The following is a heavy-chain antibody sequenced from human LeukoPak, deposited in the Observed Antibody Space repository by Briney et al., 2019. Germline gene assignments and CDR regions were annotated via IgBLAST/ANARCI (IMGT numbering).Heavy chain of an antibody. D-gene: IGHD1-20*01. V-gene: IGHV3-23*01. CDR3: AKRQKLEPELNLLVITIESRSFDY. CDR1: GFTFSRNA. Sequence: HPGGSLRLSCAASGFTFSRNAMTWVRQAPGKGLEWVSAISGSGITTSYADSVKGRFTISRDNSKNTLYLQMNSLRAEDTAVYYCAKRQKLEPELNLLVITIESRSFDYWGQGTLVTVSS. J-gene: IGHJ4*02. CDR2: ISGSGITT.